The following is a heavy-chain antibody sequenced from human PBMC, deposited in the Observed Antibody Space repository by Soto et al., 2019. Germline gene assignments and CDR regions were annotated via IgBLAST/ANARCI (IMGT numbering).Heavy chain of an antibody. Sequence: GGSLRLSCAASGFTFSSYVMSWVRQAPGKGLEWVSAISGSGASTYYADSVKGRFTISRDNSKNTLYLQMSSLRAEDTAVYYCASYYYDSSGYDGMDVWGQGPKGTVSS. D-gene: IGHD3-22*01. J-gene: IGHJ6*02. CDR3: ASYYYDSSGYDGMDV. CDR1: GFTFSSYV. V-gene: IGHV3-23*01. CDR2: ISGSGAST.